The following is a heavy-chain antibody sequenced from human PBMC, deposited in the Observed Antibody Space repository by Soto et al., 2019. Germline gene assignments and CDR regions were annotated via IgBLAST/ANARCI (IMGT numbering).Heavy chain of an antibody. Sequence: GGSLRLSCAASGFTFSSYGMHWVRQAPGKGLEWVAVISYDGSNKYYADSVKGRFTISRDNSKNTLYLQMNSLRAEDTAVYYCAKDPINYYDSSGSAEYFQHWGQGTLVTVSS. CDR3: AKDPINYYDSSGSAEYFQH. CDR2: ISYDGSNK. J-gene: IGHJ1*01. V-gene: IGHV3-30*18. CDR1: GFTFSSYG. D-gene: IGHD3-22*01.